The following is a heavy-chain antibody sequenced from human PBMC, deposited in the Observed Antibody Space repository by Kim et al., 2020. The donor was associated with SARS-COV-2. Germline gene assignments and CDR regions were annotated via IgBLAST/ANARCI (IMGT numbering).Heavy chain of an antibody. D-gene: IGHD3-3*01. CDR3: ARGDRPIFGVLCLYY. CDR1: GFIFRSYE. Sequence: GGSLRLSCAASGFIFRSYEMNWARQAPGKGLEWVSYISSSGSTINYADSVKGRFTISRDNAKNSLYLQMNSLRAEDTAVYFCARGDRPIFGVLCLYYWGQGTLVTVSS. CDR2: ISSSGSTI. V-gene: IGHV3-48*03. J-gene: IGHJ4*02.